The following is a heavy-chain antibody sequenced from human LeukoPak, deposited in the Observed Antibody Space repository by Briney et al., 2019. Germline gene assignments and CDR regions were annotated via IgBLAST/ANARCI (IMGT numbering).Heavy chain of an antibody. Sequence: GGSLRLSCATSGFTFSSYAMHWVRQAPGKGLEWVAVISYDGSNKYYADSVKGRFTISRDNSKNTLYLQMNSLRAEDTAVYSCARQSSGWSYFDCWGQGILVTVSS. CDR3: ARQSSGWSYFDC. CDR2: ISYDGSNK. CDR1: GFTFSSYA. J-gene: IGHJ4*02. D-gene: IGHD6-19*01. V-gene: IGHV3-30-3*01.